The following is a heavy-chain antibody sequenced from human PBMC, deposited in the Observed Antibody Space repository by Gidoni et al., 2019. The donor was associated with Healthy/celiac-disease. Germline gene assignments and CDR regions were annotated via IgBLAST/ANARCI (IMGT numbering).Heavy chain of an antibody. Sequence: QVHLVQSGAEVKKPGSSVTVSCKASGGTFSSYAISWVRQAPGQGLEWMGGIIPIFGTANYAQKIQGRVTITADKSKSTAYMELSSLRSEDTAVYYCARDGIAAAGTYYFDYWGQGTLVTVSS. J-gene: IGHJ4*02. CDR3: ARDGIAAAGTYYFDY. D-gene: IGHD6-13*01. CDR1: GGTFSSYA. CDR2: IIPIFGTA. V-gene: IGHV1-69*06.